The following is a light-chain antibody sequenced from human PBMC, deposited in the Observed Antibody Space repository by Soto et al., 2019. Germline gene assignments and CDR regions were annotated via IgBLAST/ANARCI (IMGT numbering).Light chain of an antibody. Sequence: EIVLTQSPGTLSLSPGERATLSCRASQSVSSSYLAWYQQRPGKAPSLLIYGASSRATGIPDRFSGSGSGTDFTLTISRLEPEDFAVYYCQQYGSSPRITFGQGTRLAMK. V-gene: IGKV3-20*01. CDR1: QSVSSSY. CDR2: GAS. J-gene: IGKJ5*01. CDR3: QQYGSSPRIT.